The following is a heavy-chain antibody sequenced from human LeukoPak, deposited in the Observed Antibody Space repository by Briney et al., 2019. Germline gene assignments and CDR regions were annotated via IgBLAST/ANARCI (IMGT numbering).Heavy chain of an antibody. CDR3: AKQKGVAGTARFDC. V-gene: IGHV5-51*01. CDR2: IYPGDSDT. Sequence: GEALKISWKSSGNSFTDYWIGLVRQMPGKGLGWMGIIYPGDSDTRYSPSFQGEVTISAAKSISTAYLQWSSLKASDTAMYFSAKQKGVAGTARFDCWGQGTLVTVSS. J-gene: IGHJ4*02. D-gene: IGHD6-19*01. CDR1: GNSFTDYW.